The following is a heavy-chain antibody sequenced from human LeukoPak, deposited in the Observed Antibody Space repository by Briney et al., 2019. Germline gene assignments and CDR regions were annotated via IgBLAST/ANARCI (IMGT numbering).Heavy chain of an antibody. Sequence: KPSETQSLTCTDSGGSVSSGSYYWGWIRQPPGKGMEWIGYIYYSGSTNYNPSLKSRVTISVDTSKNQFSLKLSSVTAADTAVYYCARLNSGYDIRFDYWGQGTLVTVSS. D-gene: IGHD5-12*01. CDR3: ARLNSGYDIRFDY. CDR1: GGSVSSGSYY. V-gene: IGHV4-61*01. J-gene: IGHJ4*02. CDR2: IYYSGST.